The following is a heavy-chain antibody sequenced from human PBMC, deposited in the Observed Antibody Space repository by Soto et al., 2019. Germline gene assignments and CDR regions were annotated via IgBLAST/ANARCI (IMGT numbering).Heavy chain of an antibody. Sequence: TLSLTFTVSGGSISSGGYYWSWIRQHPGKGLEWIGYIYYSGSTYYNPSLKSRVTISVDTSKNQFSLKLSSVTAADTAVYYCARDKSERGSIAVAGNWFDPWGQGTLVTVSS. CDR2: IYYSGST. CDR1: GGSISSGGYY. CDR3: ARDKSERGSIAVAGNWFDP. D-gene: IGHD6-19*01. J-gene: IGHJ5*02. V-gene: IGHV4-31*03.